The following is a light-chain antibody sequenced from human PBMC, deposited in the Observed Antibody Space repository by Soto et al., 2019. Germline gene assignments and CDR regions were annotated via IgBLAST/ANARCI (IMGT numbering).Light chain of an antibody. CDR2: DVT. J-gene: IGLJ1*01. V-gene: IGLV2-14*01. CDR3: SSYTSSNTPGV. CDR1: SSDVGGHNY. Sequence: QSALTQPASVSGSPGQSITVSCTGTSSDVGGHNYVSWYQQHPGKAPRLMIYDVTKRPSGVSNRFSGSKSGNTASLTISGLQTEDEADYYCSSYTSSNTPGVFGTGTKLTVL.